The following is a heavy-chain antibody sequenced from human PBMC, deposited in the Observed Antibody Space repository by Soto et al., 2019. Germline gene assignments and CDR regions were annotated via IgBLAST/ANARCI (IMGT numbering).Heavy chain of an antibody. Sequence: PGGSLRLSCAASGFTFSSYGMHWVRQAPGKGLEWVAVISYDGSNKYYADSVKGRFTISRDNSKNTLYLQMNSLRAEDTAVYYCAKYTVTKPYYFDYWGQGTLVTVSS. CDR3: AKYTVTKPYYFDY. J-gene: IGHJ4*02. V-gene: IGHV3-30*18. CDR1: GFTFSSYG. D-gene: IGHD4-4*01. CDR2: ISYDGSNK.